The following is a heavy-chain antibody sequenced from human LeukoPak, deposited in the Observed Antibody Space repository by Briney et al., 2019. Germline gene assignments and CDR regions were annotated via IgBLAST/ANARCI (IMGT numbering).Heavy chain of an antibody. CDR1: GFTFDDFA. CDR3: ARAPHKPDAFDI. D-gene: IGHD2-21*01. CDR2: ISWNSGGI. J-gene: IGHJ3*02. Sequence: QPGGSLRLSCAASGFTFDDFAMHWVRQAPGKGLEWVSGISWNSGGIVYADSVKGRFTISRDNAKNSLYLQMNSLRAEDTAVYYCARAPHKPDAFDIWGQGTMVTVSS. V-gene: IGHV3-9*01.